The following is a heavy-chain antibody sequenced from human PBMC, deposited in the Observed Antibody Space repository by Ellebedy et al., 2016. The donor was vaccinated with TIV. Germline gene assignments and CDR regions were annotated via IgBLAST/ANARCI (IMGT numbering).Heavy chain of an antibody. CDR2: IRSRLNNYAT. Sequence: GESLKISCTASGFLFSGSAIHWVRQAPGKGLEWLGRIRSRLNNYATTYTASVKGRFTISRDDSQNVAYLQMNGLKAEDTATYYCTRHIVLEDYWGQGTLVTVSS. CDR3: TRHIVLEDY. CDR1: GFLFSGSA. V-gene: IGHV3-73*01. D-gene: IGHD2-8*02. J-gene: IGHJ4*02.